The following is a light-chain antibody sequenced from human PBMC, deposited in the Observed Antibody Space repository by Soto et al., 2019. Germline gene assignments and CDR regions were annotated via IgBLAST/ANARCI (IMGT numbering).Light chain of an antibody. J-gene: IGLJ2*01. CDR3: CSYAGSREVV. V-gene: IGLV2-23*01. Sequence: QSALTQPASVSGSPGQSITISCTGTSSDVGSYNLVSWYQQHPGKAPKLMIYEGSKRPSGVSNRFSGSKSGNTASLTISGLQAEDVADYYCCSYAGSREVVFGGGTKVTVL. CDR1: SSDVGSYNL. CDR2: EGS.